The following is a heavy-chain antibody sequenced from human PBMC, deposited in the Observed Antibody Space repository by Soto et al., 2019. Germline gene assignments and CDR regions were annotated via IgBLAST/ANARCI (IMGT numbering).Heavy chain of an antibody. J-gene: IGHJ6*02. CDR2: ISPYTGNT. CDR3: VMVDNYVTPTQQDV. D-gene: IGHD3-16*01. CDR1: GYIFVNYG. Sequence: QVQLVQSGDEVKKPGASVKVSCKASGYIFVNYGIAWVRQAPGQGLGWMGWISPYTGNTHSATKVQGRLTMTTDTSTSTAYMDLGSLTSDDTAVYYCVMVDNYVTPTQQDVWGQGTTVTVSS. V-gene: IGHV1-18*01.